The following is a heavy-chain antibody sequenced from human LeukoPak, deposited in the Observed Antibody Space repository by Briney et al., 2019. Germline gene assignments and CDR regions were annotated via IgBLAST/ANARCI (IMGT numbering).Heavy chain of an antibody. CDR1: GFTLSSNY. CDR2: IYSGGST. J-gene: IGHJ6*04. V-gene: IGHV3-53*01. D-gene: IGHD3-9*01. CDR3: ARDRVLTNYDILTGYYQYYYGMDV. Sequence: TGGSLTLSCAASGFTLSSNYMSWVRQAPGKGLAWGSVIYSGGSTYYSDSVEGRFTISRDNSKNTLYLQMNSLRAEDTAVYYCARDRVLTNYDILTGYYQYYYGMDVWGKGTTVTVSS.